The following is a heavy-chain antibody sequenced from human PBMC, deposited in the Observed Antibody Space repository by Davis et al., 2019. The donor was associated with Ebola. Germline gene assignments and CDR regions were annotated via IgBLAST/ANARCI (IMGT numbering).Heavy chain of an antibody. Sequence: MPSETLSLTCTVSGGSVSSGSYYWSWIRQPPGKGLEWIGYIYYSGSTNYNPSLKSRVTISVDTSKNQFSLKLSSVTAADTAVYYCARAGYSGYDLHYWGQGTLVTVSS. CDR3: ARAGYSGYDLHY. V-gene: IGHV4-61*01. D-gene: IGHD5-12*01. CDR1: GGSVSSGSYY. J-gene: IGHJ4*02. CDR2: IYYSGST.